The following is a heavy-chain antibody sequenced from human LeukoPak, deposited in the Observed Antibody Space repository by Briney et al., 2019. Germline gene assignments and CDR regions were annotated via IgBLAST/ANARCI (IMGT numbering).Heavy chain of an antibody. V-gene: IGHV4-4*07. CDR3: TRDIVLPTAYWYFDL. J-gene: IGHJ2*01. CDR2: IYSSGTT. CDR1: GGFISSYY. D-gene: IGHD2-2*01. Sequence: KPSETLSLTCSVSGGFISSYYWSWIRQPAGKGLEWIGRIYSSGTTNYSPSLKSRVTMSVDTSKNQLSLRLSSVTAADTAVYFCTRDIVLPTAYWYFDLWGRGTLVTVSS.